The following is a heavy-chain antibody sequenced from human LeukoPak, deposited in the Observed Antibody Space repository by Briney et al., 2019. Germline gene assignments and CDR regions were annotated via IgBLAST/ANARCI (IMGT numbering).Heavy chain of an antibody. CDR1: GGSISSYY. D-gene: IGHD4-23*01. J-gene: IGHJ5*02. CDR2: IYYSGST. Sequence: SETLSLTCTVSGGSISSYYWSWIRQPPGKGLEWIGYIYYSGSTNYNPSLKSRVTTSVDTSKNQFSLKLSSVTAADTAVYYCASYDYGGNSGWFDPWGQGTLVTVSS. CDR3: ASYDYGGNSGWFDP. V-gene: IGHV4-59*08.